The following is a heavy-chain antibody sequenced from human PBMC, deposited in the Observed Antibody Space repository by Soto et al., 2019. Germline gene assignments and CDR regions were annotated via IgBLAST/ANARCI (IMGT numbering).Heavy chain of an antibody. CDR2: IYYSGNT. J-gene: IGHJ4*02. D-gene: IGHD3-9*01. Sequence: PSETLSLTCTVSGGSISSDDFYWSWIRQHPGKGLEWIGYIYYSGNTYYNPSLKSRVTILVDTSKNQFSLKLSSVTAADTAVYYCARQVSLTGYYNYWGRGTLVTVSS. CDR3: ARQVSLTGYYNY. V-gene: IGHV4-31*03. CDR1: GGSISSDDFY.